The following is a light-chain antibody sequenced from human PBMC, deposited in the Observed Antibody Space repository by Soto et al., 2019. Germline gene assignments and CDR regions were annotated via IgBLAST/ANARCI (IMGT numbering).Light chain of an antibody. CDR2: AAS. Sequence: DIHMTQSSSSLSASVGNSVTITCRASQSISSYLNWYQQKPGKAPKLLIYAASSLQSGVPSRFSGSGSGTDFTLNISSLQPEDFATYYCQQSYSTPPEWTFGQGTKVDIK. J-gene: IGKJ1*01. CDR1: QSISSY. CDR3: QQSYSTPPEWT. V-gene: IGKV1-39*01.